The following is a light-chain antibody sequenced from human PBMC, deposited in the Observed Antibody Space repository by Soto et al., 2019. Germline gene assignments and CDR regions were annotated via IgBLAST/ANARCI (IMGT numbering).Light chain of an antibody. J-gene: IGKJ1*01. Sequence: EIVLTQSPGTLSLSPGERATLSCRASQSVSNNYLAWYQQKPRQAPRLLIYGASNRATGIPDRLSGSASGTDFTLTISRMEPEDFAVYYCQQYGSSGTFGQGTKVDIK. CDR3: QQYGSSGT. V-gene: IGKV3-20*01. CDR2: GAS. CDR1: QSVSNNY.